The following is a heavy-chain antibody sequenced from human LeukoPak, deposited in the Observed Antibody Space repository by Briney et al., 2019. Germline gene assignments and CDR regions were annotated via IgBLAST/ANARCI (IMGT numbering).Heavy chain of an antibody. CDR2: IDSSGNT. J-gene: IGHJ4*02. V-gene: IGHV4-39*07. CDR1: GGSISTSGYY. CDR3: TRGRGQWVGDY. Sequence: SETLSLTCTVSGGSISTSGYYWGWIRQPPGKGLEYFASIDSSGNTYYNPSLRSRVTISADTSKNQFSLKLSSVTAADTAVYYWTRGRGQWVGDYWGQGTLVTVSS. D-gene: IGHD6-19*01.